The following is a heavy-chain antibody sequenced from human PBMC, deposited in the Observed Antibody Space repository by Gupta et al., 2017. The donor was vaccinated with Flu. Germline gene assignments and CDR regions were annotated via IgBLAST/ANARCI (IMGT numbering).Heavy chain of an antibody. CDR1: GFTFSSYA. Sequence: EVQLLESGGGLVQPGGSLRLSCAASGFTFSSYAISWVRQAPGKGLEWVSAISGSGGSTYYADSVKGRFTISRDNSKNTLYLQMNSLRAEDTAVYYCAKDRRSGSYCLWFDPWGQGTLVTVSS. CDR3: AKDRRSGSYCLWFDP. J-gene: IGHJ5*02. V-gene: IGHV3-23*01. CDR2: ISGSGGST. D-gene: IGHD1-26*01.